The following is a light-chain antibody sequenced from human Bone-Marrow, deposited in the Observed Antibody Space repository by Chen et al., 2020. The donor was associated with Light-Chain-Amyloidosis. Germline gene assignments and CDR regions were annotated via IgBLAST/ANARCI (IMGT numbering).Light chain of an antibody. V-gene: IGKV4-1*01. CDR1: RRVTSRTDNKNY. CDR3: QQYYGAPFT. CDR2: WAS. Sequence: EIVMTQSPDSLAVSLGARAIIICKSSRRVTSRTDNKNYLAWYQQNPGQPPRLLFSWASTRESGVPDRFSASGSGTDFTLTISSLQAEDVALYFCQQYYGAPFTFGQGTRLETK. J-gene: IGKJ5*01.